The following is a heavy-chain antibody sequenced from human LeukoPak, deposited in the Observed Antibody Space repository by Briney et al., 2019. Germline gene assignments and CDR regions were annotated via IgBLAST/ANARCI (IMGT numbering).Heavy chain of an antibody. V-gene: IGHV4-4*02. D-gene: IGHD3-16*01. CDR1: GGSISSSNW. J-gene: IGHJ3*02. CDR3: ARYDYVWGSLVASDI. Sequence: PSETLSLTCAVSGGSISSSNWWSWVRQPPGKGLEWIGEIYHSGSTNYNPSLKSRVTISVDKSKNQFSLKLSSVTAADTAVYYCARYDYVWGSLVASDIWGQGTMVTVSS. CDR2: IYHSGST.